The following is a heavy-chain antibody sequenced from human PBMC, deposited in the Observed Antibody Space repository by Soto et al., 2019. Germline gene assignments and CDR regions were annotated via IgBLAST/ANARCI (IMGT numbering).Heavy chain of an antibody. V-gene: IGHV1-18*01. CDR2: ISAYNGNT. D-gene: IGHD2-2*01. CDR3: AREPFLRYQLLFLDY. J-gene: IGHJ4*02. CDR1: GYTFTSYG. Sequence: QVQLVQSGAEVKKPGASVKVSCKASGYTFTSYGISWVRQAPGQGLEWMGWISAYNGNTNCAQKLQGRVTMTTDTSTSTAYMELRSLRSDDTAVYYCAREPFLRYQLLFLDYWGQGTLVTVSS.